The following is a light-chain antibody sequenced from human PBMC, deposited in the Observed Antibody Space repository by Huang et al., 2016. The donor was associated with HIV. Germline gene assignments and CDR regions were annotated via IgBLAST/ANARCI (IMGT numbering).Light chain of an antibody. J-gene: IGKJ4*01. CDR2: DTS. CDR3: QQRSTWPLT. V-gene: IGKV3-11*01. CDR1: QSGGSY. Sequence: EVMLTQSPSILSLSLGGTGTISCKASQSGGSYVAWYQQRPGQSPILLLYDTSNRAAGIPTRFSGSGSGTDFTLTISGLESGDLGVFYCQQRSTWPLTFGGGTKVA.